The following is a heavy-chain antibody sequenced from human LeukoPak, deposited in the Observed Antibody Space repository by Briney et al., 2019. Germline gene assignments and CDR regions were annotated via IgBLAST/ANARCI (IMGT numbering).Heavy chain of an antibody. CDR2: TSHSGRT. CDR3: ARFSPHSDDVRGRYRHDS. J-gene: IGHJ5*01. Sequence: PSETLSLTCAVYGGSFSGHDWSWIRQPPGEGLEWIGETSHSGRTDYNSSLKGRVTISVDTSKNQFSLKLSSVTAADTAVYYCARFSPHSDDVRGRYRHDSWGQGTLVTVSS. V-gene: IGHV4-34*01. CDR1: GGSFSGHD. D-gene: IGHD3-16*02.